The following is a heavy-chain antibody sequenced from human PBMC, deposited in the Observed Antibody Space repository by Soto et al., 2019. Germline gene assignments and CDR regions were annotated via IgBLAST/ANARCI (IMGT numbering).Heavy chain of an antibody. CDR1: GFTFSRYW. J-gene: IGHJ5*02. Sequence: EVQLVESGGGLVQPGGSLRLSCAASGFTFSRYWMSWVRQAPGKGLEWVANIKQDGSENYYVDSVKGRFTISRDNAKNSLFLQMNSLRAEDTAIYYCASPPTGWDYGDDNRFDPWGQGTLVTVSS. CDR3: ASPPTGWDYGDDNRFDP. CDR2: IKQDGSEN. V-gene: IGHV3-7*01. D-gene: IGHD4-17*01.